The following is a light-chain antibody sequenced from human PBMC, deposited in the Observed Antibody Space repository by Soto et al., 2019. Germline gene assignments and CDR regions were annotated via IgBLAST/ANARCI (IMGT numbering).Light chain of an antibody. CDR2: EVT. Sequence: QSALTQPASVSGSPGQSITISCTGTSGDIGSYNRVSWYQQHPGKAPKLIIYEVTDRPSGVSNRFSGSKSGNTASLTISGLQAEDEDEYDCSSYTNIDTRACVFGTGTKVTVL. CDR3: SSYTNIDTRACV. V-gene: IGLV2-14*01. CDR1: SGDIGSYNR. J-gene: IGLJ1*01.